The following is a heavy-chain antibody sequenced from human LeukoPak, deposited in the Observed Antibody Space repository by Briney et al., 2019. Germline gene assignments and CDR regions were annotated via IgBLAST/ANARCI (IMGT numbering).Heavy chain of an antibody. CDR3: ARDRCSGGSCYWFDP. J-gene: IGHJ5*02. D-gene: IGHD2-15*01. V-gene: IGHV3-74*01. CDR2: INTDGSST. CDR1: GLTFSSYW. Sequence: GVSLRLSCAASGLTFSSYWMHWVRQVPGKGLVWVSRINTDGSSTYYADSVKGRFTISRDNAKNTLYLLMNSLRAEDTAIYYCARDRCSGGSCYWFDPWGQGTLVTVSS.